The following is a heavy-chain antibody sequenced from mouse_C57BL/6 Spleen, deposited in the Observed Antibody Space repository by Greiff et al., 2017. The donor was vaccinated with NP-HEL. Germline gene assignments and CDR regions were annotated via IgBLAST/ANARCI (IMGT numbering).Heavy chain of an antibody. V-gene: IGHV1-69*01. CDR3: ARHLLYYYAMDY. Sequence: QVQLQQPGAELVMPGASVKLSCKASGYTFTSYWMHWVKQRPGQGLEWIGEIDPSDSYTNYNQKFKGKSTLTVDKSSSTAYMQLSSLTSEDSAVYYGARHLLYYYAMDYWGQGTSVTVSS. J-gene: IGHJ4*01. D-gene: IGHD2-1*01. CDR1: GYTFTSYW. CDR2: IDPSDSYT.